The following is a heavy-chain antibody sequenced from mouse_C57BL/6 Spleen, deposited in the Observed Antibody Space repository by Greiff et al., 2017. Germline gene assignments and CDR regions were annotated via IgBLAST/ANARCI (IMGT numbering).Heavy chain of an antibody. CDR2: ISSGGSYT. D-gene: IGHD1-1*01. CDR1: GFTFSSYG. Sequence: EVHLVESGGDLVKPGGSLKLSCAASGFTFSSYGMSWVRQTPDKRLEWVATISSGGSYTYYPDSVKGRYTISRDNAKNTLYLQKSSLKSEDTAMYYCARPYYYGSSSYYAMDYWGQGTSVTVSS. V-gene: IGHV5-6*01. CDR3: ARPYYYGSSSYYAMDY. J-gene: IGHJ4*01.